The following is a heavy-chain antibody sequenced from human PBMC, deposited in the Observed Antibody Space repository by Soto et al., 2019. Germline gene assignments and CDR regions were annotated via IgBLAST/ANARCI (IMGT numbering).Heavy chain of an antibody. CDR1: GYTFTSYD. Sequence: QVRLVQSGAEVKKPGASVKVSCKASGYTFTSYDINWVRQATGQGLEWMGWMNPNSGNTGYAQKFQGRVTMTRNTSISTAYMELSSLRSEDTAVYYCARGRVLLWFVDDAFDIWGQGTMVTVSS. CDR3: ARGRVLLWFVDDAFDI. J-gene: IGHJ3*02. V-gene: IGHV1-8*01. D-gene: IGHD3-10*01. CDR2: MNPNSGNT.